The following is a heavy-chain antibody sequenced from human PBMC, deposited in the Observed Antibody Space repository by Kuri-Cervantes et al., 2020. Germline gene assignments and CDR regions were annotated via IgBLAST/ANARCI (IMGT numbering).Heavy chain of an antibody. CDR3: ASLWSFDFWSSLDV. CDR1: GGSFSGYY. Sequence: ESLKISCAVYGGSFSGYYWSWIRQPPGKGLEWIGEINHSGITKHNPSLKSRVTMSVDTSKNQLSLKLSSVTAADTAVYFCASLWSFDFWSSLDVWGKGTTVTVSS. J-gene: IGHJ6*04. CDR2: INHSGIT. V-gene: IGHV4-34*01. D-gene: IGHD3-3*01.